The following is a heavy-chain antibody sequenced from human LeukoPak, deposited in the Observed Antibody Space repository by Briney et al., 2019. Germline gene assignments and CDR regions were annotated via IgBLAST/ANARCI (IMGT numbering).Heavy chain of an antibody. J-gene: IGHJ6*03. Sequence: PGGPLRLSCAASGFTFSSYSMNWVRQAPGKGLEWVSSISSSSSYIYYADSVKGRFTISRDNAKNSLYLQMNSLRAEDTAVYYCAREGGYSYGFHYYYYYYMDVWGKGTTVTISS. CDR2: ISSSSSYI. CDR3: AREGGYSYGFHYYYYYYMDV. D-gene: IGHD5-18*01. CDR1: GFTFSSYS. V-gene: IGHV3-21*01.